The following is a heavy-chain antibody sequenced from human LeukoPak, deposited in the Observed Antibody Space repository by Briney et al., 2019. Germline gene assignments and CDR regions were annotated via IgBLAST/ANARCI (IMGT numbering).Heavy chain of an antibody. CDR3: AVAPGDY. Sequence: ASVKASCKASGYTFTGYYMHWVRQAPGQGLEWMGWINPNTGDTHYAQKFQGRVTLTRDTSITTVYIELSRLTSDDTAIFYCAVAPGDYWGQGTLVTVSS. V-gene: IGHV1-2*02. D-gene: IGHD2-21*01. CDR1: GYTFTGYY. CDR2: INPNTGDT. J-gene: IGHJ4*02.